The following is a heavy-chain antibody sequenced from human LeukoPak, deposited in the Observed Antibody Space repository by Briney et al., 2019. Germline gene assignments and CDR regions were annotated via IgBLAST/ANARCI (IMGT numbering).Heavy chain of an antibody. CDR1: GYTFTGYY. Sequence: SVKVSCKASGYTFTGYYMHWVRQAPGQGLEWMGWINPNSGGTNYAQKFQGRVTMTRDTSISTAYMELSRLRSDDTAVYYCARQGMGERGYSYSFDYWGQGTLVTVSS. J-gene: IGHJ4*02. CDR2: INPNSGGT. V-gene: IGHV1-2*02. D-gene: IGHD5-18*01. CDR3: ARQGMGERGYSYSFDY.